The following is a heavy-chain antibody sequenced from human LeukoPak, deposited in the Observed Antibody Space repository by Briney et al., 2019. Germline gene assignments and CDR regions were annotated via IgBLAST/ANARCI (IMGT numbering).Heavy chain of an antibody. V-gene: IGHV3-23*01. CDR1: GFTFSSYA. J-gene: IGHJ4*02. CDR2: FSGSGCGT. Sequence: GGSLRLSCAASGFTFSSYAMSWVRQAPGKGLEWVSAFSGSGCGTFYADSVKGRFTISRDNYKNSLYLQMNSLRAEDTDVYYCTKLGGNYDFWSGYSRTDYWGQGTLVTVSS. CDR3: TKLGGNYDFWSGYSRTDY. D-gene: IGHD3-3*01.